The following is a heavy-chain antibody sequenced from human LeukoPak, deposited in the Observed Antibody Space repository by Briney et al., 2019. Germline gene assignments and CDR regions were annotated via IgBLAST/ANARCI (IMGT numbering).Heavy chain of an antibody. V-gene: IGHV3-33*08. Sequence: GGSLRLSCAASGFTFFEYSMHWVRQAPGKGLEWVALIWYDGSNKYYADSVKGRFTISRDNSKNTLYLQMNSLRAEDTAVYYCAREKQKYSSGWYCLDYWGQGTLVTVSS. CDR3: AREKQKYSSGWYCLDY. D-gene: IGHD6-19*01. CDR1: GFTFFEYS. CDR2: IWYDGSNK. J-gene: IGHJ4*02.